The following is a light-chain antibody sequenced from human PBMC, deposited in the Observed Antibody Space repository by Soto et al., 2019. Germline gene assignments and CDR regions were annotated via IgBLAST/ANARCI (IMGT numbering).Light chain of an antibody. CDR3: QVWDSNSDHVV. CDR2: YDN. CDR1: NIGSKS. Sequence: SYELTQPPSVSVAPGETARITCGGNNIGSKSVHWYQQKPGQAPVLVIYYDNDRPSGIPERFSGSNSGNTASLTISRVEDGDEADYYCQVWDSNSDHVVFGGGTKLTVL. V-gene: IGLV3-21*04. J-gene: IGLJ2*01.